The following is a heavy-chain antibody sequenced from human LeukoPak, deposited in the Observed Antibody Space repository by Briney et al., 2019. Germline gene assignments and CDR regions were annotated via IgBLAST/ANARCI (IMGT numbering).Heavy chain of an antibody. CDR1: GGSISSSSYY. D-gene: IGHD3-10*01. CDR2: IYYSGST. J-gene: IGHJ4*02. CDR3: ARRTGDY. Sequence: NTSETLSLTCTVSGGSISSSSYYWGWIRQPPGKGLEWIGSIYYSGSTYYNPSLKSRVTISVDTSKNQFSLKLSSVTAADTAVYYCARRTGDYWGQGTLVTVSS. V-gene: IGHV4-39*01.